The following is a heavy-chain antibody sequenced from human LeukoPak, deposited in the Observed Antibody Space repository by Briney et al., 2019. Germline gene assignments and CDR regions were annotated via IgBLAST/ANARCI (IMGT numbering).Heavy chain of an antibody. J-gene: IGHJ4*02. CDR1: GFTFSSYG. CDR3: AKAPSYYYGSGSFDY. CDR2: IRYDGSNK. D-gene: IGHD3-10*01. V-gene: IGHV3-30*02. Sequence: GGSLRLSCAASGFTFSSYGMHWVRQAPGKGLEWVAFIRYDGSNKYYADSVKGRFTISSDNSKNTLYLQMNSLRAEDTAVYYCAKAPSYYYGSGSFDYWGQGTLVTVSS.